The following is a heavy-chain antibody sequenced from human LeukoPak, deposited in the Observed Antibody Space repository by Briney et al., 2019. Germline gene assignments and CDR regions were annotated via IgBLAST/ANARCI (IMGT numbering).Heavy chain of an antibody. CDR1: GGSISSGSYY. D-gene: IGHD6-13*01. Sequence: SSETLSLTCTVSGGSISSGSYYWSWIRQPAGKGLEWIGLIYTSGSTNYNPSLKCRVTISVDTSKNQFSLKLSSVTAADTAVYYCARGGEVRYSSSCYRYYFDYWGQGTLVTVST. CDR2: IYTSGST. J-gene: IGHJ4*02. V-gene: IGHV4-61*02. CDR3: ARGGEVRYSSSCYRYYFDY.